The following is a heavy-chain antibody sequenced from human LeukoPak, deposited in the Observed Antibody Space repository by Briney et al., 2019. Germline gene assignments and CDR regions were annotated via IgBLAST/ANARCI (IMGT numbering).Heavy chain of an antibody. Sequence: PGGSLRLSCVASGFTFSIYTMAWVRQVPGGGLEWVSGISGDGVFAYYADSVKGRFAISRDNSRSTVYLHMSSLRAEDTAVYYCAKDQGYSYGYGYYFDYWGRGTLVTVSS. V-gene: IGHV3-23*01. CDR2: ISGDGVFA. J-gene: IGHJ4*02. CDR3: AKDQGYSYGYGYYFDY. CDR1: GFTFSIYT. D-gene: IGHD5-18*01.